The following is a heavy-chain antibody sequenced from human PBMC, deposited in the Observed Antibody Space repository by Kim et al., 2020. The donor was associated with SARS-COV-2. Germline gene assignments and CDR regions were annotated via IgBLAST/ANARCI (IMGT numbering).Heavy chain of an antibody. J-gene: IGHJ4*02. Sequence: DAESGKGRFTTSRENAKNTVDLQMNSLRAEDTAVYYCASATWSRGFFDYWGQGTLVTVSS. V-gene: IGHV3-66*01. CDR3: ASATWSRGFFDY. D-gene: IGHD3-3*01.